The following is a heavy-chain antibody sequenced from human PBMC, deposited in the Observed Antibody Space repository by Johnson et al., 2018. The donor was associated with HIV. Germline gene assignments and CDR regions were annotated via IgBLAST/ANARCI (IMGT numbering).Heavy chain of an antibody. CDR1: GFTFSSYA. Sequence: QVQLVESGGGVVQPGRSLRLSCAASGFTFSSYAMHWVRQAPGKGLEWVAVISYDGSNKYYADSVKGRFTISRDNSKNTLYLQMNSLRAEDTAVYYCAKDRHYDSNCDAFDIWGQGTMVTVSS. D-gene: IGHD3-22*01. J-gene: IGHJ3*02. CDR3: AKDRHYDSNCDAFDI. CDR2: ISYDGSNK. V-gene: IGHV3-30-3*01.